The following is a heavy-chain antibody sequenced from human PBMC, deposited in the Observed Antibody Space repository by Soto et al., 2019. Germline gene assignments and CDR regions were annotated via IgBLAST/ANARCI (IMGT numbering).Heavy chain of an antibody. CDR3: TRGRPAMISEVPTLHKQYFDN. J-gene: IGHJ4*02. Sequence: ASVKVSCKASGYTLTSYYMQWVRQAPGQGLEWMGMINPTSDYTNYAQKFHGRVALTRNTSIRTAYIELSNLKSEDTALYFCTRGRPAMISEVPTLHKQYFDNWGQGTLVTVSS. CDR2: INPTSDYT. CDR1: GYTLTSYY. D-gene: IGHD3-3*01. V-gene: IGHV1-46*01.